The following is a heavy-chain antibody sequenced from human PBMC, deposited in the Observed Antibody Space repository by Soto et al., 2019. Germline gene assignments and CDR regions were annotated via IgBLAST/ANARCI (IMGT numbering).Heavy chain of an antibody. J-gene: IGHJ4*02. Sequence: EVQLVESGGGLVQPGGSLRLSCAASGFTVSSNYMSWVRQAPGKGLEWVSVIYSGGSTYYADSVKGRFTISRHNSKNTLYLQMNSLRAEDTAVYYCARGLSTVTHETYFDYWGQGTLVTVSS. CDR2: IYSGGST. CDR1: GFTVSSNY. V-gene: IGHV3-53*04. CDR3: ARGLSTVTHETYFDY. D-gene: IGHD4-17*01.